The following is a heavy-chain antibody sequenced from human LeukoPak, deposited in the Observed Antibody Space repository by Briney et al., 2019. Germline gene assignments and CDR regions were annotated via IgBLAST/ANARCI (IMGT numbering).Heavy chain of an antibody. V-gene: IGHV4-59*08. CDR1: GGSISSYS. J-gene: IGHJ4*02. Sequence: SETLSLTCTVSGGSISSYSWSWIRHPPGRGLEWIGYLYYSGSTNYNPSLKSRVTMSVDTSKNQFSLKLSSVTAADTAVYYCARHVYCTNGICSDYWGQGTLVTVSS. CDR2: LYYSGST. CDR3: ARHVYCTNGICSDY. D-gene: IGHD2-8*01.